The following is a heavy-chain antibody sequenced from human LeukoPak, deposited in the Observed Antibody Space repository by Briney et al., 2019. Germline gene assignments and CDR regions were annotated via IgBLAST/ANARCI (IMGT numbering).Heavy chain of an antibody. CDR3: ARSSGGNFDY. J-gene: IGHJ4*02. CDR1: GFTFSSYA. V-gene: IGHV3-64*01. D-gene: IGHD1-26*01. CDR2: ISSNGGST. Sequence: GGSLRLSCAASGFTFSSYAMHWVRQAPGKGLEYVSAISSNGGSTYYANSVKGRFTISRDNSKNTLYLQMGSLRAEDMAVYYCARSSGGNFDYWGQGTLVTVSS.